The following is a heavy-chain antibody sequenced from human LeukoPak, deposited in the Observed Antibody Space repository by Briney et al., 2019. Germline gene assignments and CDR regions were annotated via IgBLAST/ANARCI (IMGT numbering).Heavy chain of an antibody. V-gene: IGHV3-23*01. J-gene: IGHJ4*02. Sequence: GGSLRLSCVASGFTFSTYGMSWVRQAPGKGLEWVSGISGSGGITYYADSVKGRFTISRDNSKNTLYLQMSSLRAEDTAVYYCAKEYDNSGYYYDLLGYWGQGTLVTVSS. CDR2: ISGSGGIT. CDR1: GFTFSTYG. D-gene: IGHD3-22*01. CDR3: AKEYDNSGYYYDLLGY.